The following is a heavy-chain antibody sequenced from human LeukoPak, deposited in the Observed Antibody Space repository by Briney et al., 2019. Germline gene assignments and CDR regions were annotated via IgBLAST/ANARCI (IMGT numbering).Heavy chain of an antibody. J-gene: IGHJ3*02. CDR3: ERISVAGTPLDAFDI. CDR2: FSGGGDS. V-gene: IGHV3-23*01. Sequence: GGSLRLSCAASGFTSGIYAVSWVRQAPGKGLEWVSAFSGGGDSYYADSVKGRFTISRDNAKNSLYLQMNSLRAEDTAVYYCERISVAGTPLDAFDIWGQGTIVTVSS. D-gene: IGHD6-19*01. CDR1: GFTSGIYA.